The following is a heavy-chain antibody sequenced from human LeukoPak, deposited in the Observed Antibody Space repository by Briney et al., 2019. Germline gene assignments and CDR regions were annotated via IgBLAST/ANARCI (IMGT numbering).Heavy chain of an antibody. CDR3: ARVAIVATIPYFDY. CDR2: IYYSGST. J-gene: IGHJ4*02. V-gene: IGHV4-59*01. Sequence: SETLPLTCTVSGGSISSYYWSWIRQPPGKGLEWIGYIYYSGSTNCNPSLKSRVTISVDTSKNQFSLKLSSVTAADTAVYYCARVAIVATIPYFDYWGQGTLVTVSS. D-gene: IGHD5-12*01. CDR1: GGSISSYY.